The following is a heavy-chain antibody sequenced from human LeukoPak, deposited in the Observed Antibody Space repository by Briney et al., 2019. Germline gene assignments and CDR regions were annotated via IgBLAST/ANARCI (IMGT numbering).Heavy chain of an antibody. Sequence: ASVKVSCKASGGTFSSYAISWVRQAPGQGLEWMGRIIPILGIANYAQKFQGRVTITADKSTSTAYMELSSLRSEDTAVYYCARELITIFGVGRYYYYGMDVWGQGTTVTVSS. D-gene: IGHD3-3*01. V-gene: IGHV1-69*04. CDR3: ARELITIFGVGRYYYYGMDV. CDR1: GGTFSSYA. CDR2: IIPILGIA. J-gene: IGHJ6*02.